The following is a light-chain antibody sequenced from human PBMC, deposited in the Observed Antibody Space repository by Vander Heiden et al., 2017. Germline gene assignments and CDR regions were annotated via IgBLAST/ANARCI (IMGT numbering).Light chain of an antibody. CDR1: QTVAKNY. J-gene: IGKJ4*01. Sequence: EIVLTQSPGTLSLSPGERATLSCRASQTVAKNYLAWFQQRPGQAPRLLVHTASITPPALPDRFSGSGSGADFTLTISRLEPEDFAVYYCQQYATSPITFGGGTKVEI. V-gene: IGKV3-20*01. CDR3: QQYATSPIT. CDR2: TAS.